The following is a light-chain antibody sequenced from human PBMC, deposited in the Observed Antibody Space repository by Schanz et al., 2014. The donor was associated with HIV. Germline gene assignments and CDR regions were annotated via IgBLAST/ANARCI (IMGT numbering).Light chain of an antibody. CDR3: HHYGSSSFA. V-gene: IGKV1-5*03. J-gene: IGKJ2*01. CDR2: QAS. Sequence: IQMTQSPSTVSASIGDRVTITCRASQTIGRFLAWYQQKPGTAPVLLIYQASTLETGVPSRFSGSGSGTQFTLTISGLQPDDFATYYCHHYGSSSFAFGQGTKLEIK. CDR1: QTIGRF.